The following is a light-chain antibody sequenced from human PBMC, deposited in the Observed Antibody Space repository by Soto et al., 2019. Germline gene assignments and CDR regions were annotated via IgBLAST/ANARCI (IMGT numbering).Light chain of an antibody. J-gene: IGKJ2*01. CDR3: QQYDNSTPMYT. Sequence: EIVLTQSPGTLSLSPGEKATLSCRASQSVNNLAWYQQKPGQAPRLLVHDAASGATDSPDRFSGSGSVTDFILTISGLEPEDFAVYYCQQYDNSTPMYTFGQGTNLEI. CDR1: QSVNN. V-gene: IGKV3-20*01. CDR2: DAA.